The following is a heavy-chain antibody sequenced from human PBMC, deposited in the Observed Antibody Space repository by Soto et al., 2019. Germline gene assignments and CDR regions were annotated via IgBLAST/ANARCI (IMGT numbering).Heavy chain of an antibody. Sequence: SSETLSLTCTVSGGSISSSSYYWGWIRQPPGKGLEWIGSIYYSGSTYYNPSLKSRVTISVDTSKNQFSLKLSSVTAADTAVYYCARHPARRYSGSYCWGQGTLVTVSS. D-gene: IGHD1-26*01. V-gene: IGHV4-39*01. J-gene: IGHJ4*02. CDR2: IYYSGST. CDR3: ARHPARRYSGSYC. CDR1: GGSISSSSYY.